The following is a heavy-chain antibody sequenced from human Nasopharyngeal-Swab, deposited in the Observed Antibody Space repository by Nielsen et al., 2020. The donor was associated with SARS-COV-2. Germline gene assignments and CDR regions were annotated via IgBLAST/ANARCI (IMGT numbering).Heavy chain of an antibody. CDR2: ISAYNGNT. D-gene: IGHD2-2*01. CDR3: ARAPVVVPAASGLAFNY. J-gene: IGHJ4*02. Sequence: ASVKVSCKASGYTFTSYGISWVRQAPGQGLEGMGWISAYNGNTNYAQKLQGRVTMTTDTSTSTAYMELRSLRSDDTAVYYCARAPVVVPAASGLAFNYWGQGTLVTVSS. CDR1: GYTFTSYG. V-gene: IGHV1-18*01.